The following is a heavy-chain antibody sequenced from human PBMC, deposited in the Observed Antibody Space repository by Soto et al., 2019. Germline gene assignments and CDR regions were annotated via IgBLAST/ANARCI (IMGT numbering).Heavy chain of an antibody. Sequence: EVQLVESGGGLVQPGGSLRLSCAASGFTVSSNYMSWVRQAPGKGLEWVSVIYSGGSTYYADSVKVRFTISRDNSKNTLYLQMNSLRAEDTAVYYCARDGRSLNSYDYRGQGTLVTVSS. CDR1: GFTVSSNY. V-gene: IGHV3-66*01. CDR2: IYSGGST. D-gene: IGHD3-16*02. J-gene: IGHJ4*02. CDR3: ARDGRSLNSYDY.